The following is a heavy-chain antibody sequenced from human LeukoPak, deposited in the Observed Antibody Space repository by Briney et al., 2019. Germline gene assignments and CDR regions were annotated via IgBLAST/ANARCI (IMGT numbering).Heavy chain of an antibody. J-gene: IGHJ4*02. CDR2: IYYSGST. Sequence: ASETLSLTCTVSGGSISSGGYYWSWIRQHPGKGLEWIGYIYYSGSTYYNPSLKSRLTISIDTSKRQFSLNLTSVTTADTAIYFCARAGRITLVRGVREMSLTHWGQGALVTVSS. D-gene: IGHD3-10*01. CDR3: ARAGRITLVRGVREMSLTH. V-gene: IGHV4-61*08. CDR1: GGSISSGGYY.